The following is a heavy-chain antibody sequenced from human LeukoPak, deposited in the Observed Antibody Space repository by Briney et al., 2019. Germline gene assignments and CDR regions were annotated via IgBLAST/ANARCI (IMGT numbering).Heavy chain of an antibody. CDR2: ISFDGTDK. Sequence: GRSLRLSCTASGFTFTYHPIHWVRQAPGKGLEWVAVISFDGTDKNYADSVKGRFTISRDTSKSTVYLQMNSLRDDDTALYYCARRSNFALHFDYWGQGTLVIVSS. CDR3: ARRSNFALHFDY. J-gene: IGHJ4*02. V-gene: IGHV3-30*03. CDR1: GFTFTYHP. D-gene: IGHD3-10*01.